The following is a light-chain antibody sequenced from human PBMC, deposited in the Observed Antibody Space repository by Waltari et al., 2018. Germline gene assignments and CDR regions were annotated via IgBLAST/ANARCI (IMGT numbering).Light chain of an antibody. J-gene: IGKJ4*01. CDR1: QSFSSTY. V-gene: IGKV3-20*01. CDR2: GAS. CDR3: HQYGSSPS. Sequence: EIVLTQSPGTLSLSPGERATLACRASQSFSSTYLAWYQQKPGQAPRLLSYGASSRATGIPDRFSGSGSGTDFTLTISRLEPEDFAVYYCHQYGSSPSFGGGTTVEIK.